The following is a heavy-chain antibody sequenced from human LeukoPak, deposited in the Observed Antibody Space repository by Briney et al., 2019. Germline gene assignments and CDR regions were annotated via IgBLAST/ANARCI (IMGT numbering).Heavy chain of an antibody. CDR1: GFTFNNYG. CDR2: IKQDGSEK. CDR3: ARGGISMED. Sequence: GGSLRLSCAASGFTFNNYGMHWVRQAPGKGLEWVANIKQDGSEKYYADSVKGRFTVSRDNAKNSLYLQMNSLRAEDTAVYYCARGGISMEDWGQGTLVTVSS. J-gene: IGHJ4*02. V-gene: IGHV3-7*03. D-gene: IGHD2/OR15-2a*01.